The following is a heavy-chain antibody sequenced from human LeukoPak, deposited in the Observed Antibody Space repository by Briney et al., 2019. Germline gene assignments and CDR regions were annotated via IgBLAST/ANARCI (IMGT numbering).Heavy chain of an antibody. CDR1: GFTFSSHA. CDR2: ISGSGGST. D-gene: IGHD6-19*01. J-gene: IGHJ2*01. V-gene: IGHV3-23*01. CDR3: AKAGYSSGWAYWYFDL. Sequence: GGSLRLSCTPSGFTFSSHAMSWVRQAPGKGLEWVSAISGSGGSTYYADSVKGRFTISRDNSKNTLYLQMNSLRAEDTAVYYCAKAGYSSGWAYWYFDLWGRGTLVTVSS.